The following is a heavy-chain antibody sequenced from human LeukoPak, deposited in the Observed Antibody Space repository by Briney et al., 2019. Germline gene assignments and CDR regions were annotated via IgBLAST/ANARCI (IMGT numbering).Heavy chain of an antibody. CDR2: FDPEDGEK. Sequence: ASVKVSCKVSGHTLTALFMHWVRQAPGKGLEWMGGFDPEDGEKVYAQRFQGRVAMTEDRSTDTAYLELRSLRSEDTATYYCATWYGGSYYFDYWGQGTLVTVSS. V-gene: IGHV1-24*01. D-gene: IGHD1-26*01. CDR1: GHTLTALF. CDR3: ATWYGGSYYFDY. J-gene: IGHJ4*02.